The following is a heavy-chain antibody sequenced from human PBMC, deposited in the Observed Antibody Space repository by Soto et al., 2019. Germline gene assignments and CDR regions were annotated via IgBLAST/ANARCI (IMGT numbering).Heavy chain of an antibody. CDR1: GFTFSSYG. V-gene: IGHV3-33*01. Sequence: LRLSCAASGFTFSSYGMHWVRQAPGKGLEWVAVIWYDGSNKYYADSVKGRFTISRDNSKNTLYLQMNSLRAEDTAVYYCARDSNYDILTGTPAAFDIWGQGTMVTVSS. CDR2: IWYDGSNK. J-gene: IGHJ3*02. CDR3: ARDSNYDILTGTPAAFDI. D-gene: IGHD3-9*01.